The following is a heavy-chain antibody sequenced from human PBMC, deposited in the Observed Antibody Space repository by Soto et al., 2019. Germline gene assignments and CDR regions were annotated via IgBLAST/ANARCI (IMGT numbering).Heavy chain of an antibody. Sequence: QVHLEEAGGGVVQPGGSLRLSCVASGCDFRGDLMHWVRQAPGKGLEWVAYVWYDGSNKMYAASVQGRFTISRDNSKNPLYLQMNSLSDDDTAVYDCVRGSWLQPLDYWGQGTLVTVPS. CDR1: GCDFRGDL. CDR2: VWYDGSNK. CDR3: VRGSWLQPLDY. V-gene: IGHV3-33*01. D-gene: IGHD1-26*01. J-gene: IGHJ4*02.